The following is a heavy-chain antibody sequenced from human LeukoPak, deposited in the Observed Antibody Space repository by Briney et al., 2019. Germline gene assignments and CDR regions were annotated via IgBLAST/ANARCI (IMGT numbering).Heavy chain of an antibody. J-gene: IGHJ3*02. CDR1: GFTFSNYW. Sequence: GGSLRLSCAASGFTFSNYWMHWVRQAPGKGLVWVSRINCDGSSTNYADSVKGRFTISRDNAKNTLYLQMNSLRAEDTAVYLCARDSASSGWYRANAFNIWGQGTMVTVSS. V-gene: IGHV3-74*01. CDR3: ARDSASSGWYRANAFNI. CDR2: INCDGSST. D-gene: IGHD6-19*01.